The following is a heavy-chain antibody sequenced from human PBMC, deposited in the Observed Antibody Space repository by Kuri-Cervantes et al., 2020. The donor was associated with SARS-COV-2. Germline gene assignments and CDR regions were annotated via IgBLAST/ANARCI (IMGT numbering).Heavy chain of an antibody. J-gene: IGHJ6*03. V-gene: IGHV4-39*07. Sequence: SETLSLTCTVSGGSLSSSTYYWGWIRQSPGKGLEWIGSIYYSGSTDYNPSLKSRVTMSVDTSKNQFSLKLSSVTAADTAVYYCAREGRTAAGTWSYYYYYYMDVWGKGTTVTVSS. D-gene: IGHD6-13*01. CDR2: IYYSGST. CDR1: GGSLSSSTYY. CDR3: AREGRTAAGTWSYYYYYYMDV.